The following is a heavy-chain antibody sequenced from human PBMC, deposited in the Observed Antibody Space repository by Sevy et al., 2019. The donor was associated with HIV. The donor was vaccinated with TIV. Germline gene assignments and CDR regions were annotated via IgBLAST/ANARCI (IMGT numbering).Heavy chain of an antibody. V-gene: IGHV1-2*07. CDR1: GYTFSDYY. CDR2: INPNRGGT. D-gene: IGHD3-3*01. CDR3: ARGMSAYLLANGMDV. Sequence: ASVKVSCKAYGYTFSDYYMHWGRQAPGQGLEWMGWINPNRGGTNYANKVQGRFTMTRETSISTAYMELSSLGSDDTAIYYCARGMSAYLLANGMDVWGQGTTVTVSS. J-gene: IGHJ6*02.